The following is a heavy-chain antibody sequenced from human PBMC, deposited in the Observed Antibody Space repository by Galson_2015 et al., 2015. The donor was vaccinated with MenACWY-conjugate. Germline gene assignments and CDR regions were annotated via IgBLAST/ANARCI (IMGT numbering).Heavy chain of an antibody. V-gene: IGHV2-5*02. D-gene: IGHD2-2*01. CDR1: GFSLSTSRVG. CDR2: IYWDDDK. Sequence: PALVQPTQPLTLPCTFSGFSLSTSRVGVGWIRQPPGQALEWLSLIYWDDDKRYSPSLKSRLTITKDASKNQVVLSMTNMDPVDTATYYCAHSPYCSTTSCYAARAFDVWGQGTVVTVSS. J-gene: IGHJ3*01. CDR3: AHSPYCSTTSCYAARAFDV.